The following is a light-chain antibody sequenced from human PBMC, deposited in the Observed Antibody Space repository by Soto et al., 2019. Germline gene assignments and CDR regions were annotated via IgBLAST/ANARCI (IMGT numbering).Light chain of an antibody. V-gene: IGKV1-9*01. CDR1: QGISSS. CDR2: AAS. CDR3: QHYNTYPWT. Sequence: DIQLTQSPSFLSASVGDRVTITCRASQGISSSLAWYQQEPGKAPKLLIYAASTLQSGVPSRFSGSVSGTEFTLTISSLQPEDFATYYCQHYNTYPWTFGQGTKVEIK. J-gene: IGKJ1*01.